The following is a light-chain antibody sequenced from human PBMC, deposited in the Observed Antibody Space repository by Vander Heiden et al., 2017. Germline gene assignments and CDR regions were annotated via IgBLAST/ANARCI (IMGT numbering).Light chain of an antibody. Sequence: QLVLTHSPSASASLGASVKLTCTLSSGHSSYAIAWHQQQPEKGPRYLMKLNSDGSHTKGAGIPDRFSGSSSGAERYLTISSLQSDDEADYYCQTWDTGIQVFGTGTKVTVL. CDR1: SGHSSYA. J-gene: IGLJ1*01. CDR2: LNSDGSH. V-gene: IGLV4-69*01. CDR3: QTWDTGIQV.